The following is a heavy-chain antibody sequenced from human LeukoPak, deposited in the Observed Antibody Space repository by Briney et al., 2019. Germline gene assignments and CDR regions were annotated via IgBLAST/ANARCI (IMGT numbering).Heavy chain of an antibody. V-gene: IGHV4-34*01. J-gene: IGHJ6*02. CDR1: GGSFSGYY. CDR2: INHSGST. D-gene: IGHD6-6*01. Sequence: SETLSLTCAVYGGSFSGYYWSWIRQPPGKGLEWIGEINHSGSTNYNPSLKSRVTISVDTSKNQFSLKLSSVTAADTAVYYCARDSLVFYSSSSNYYYGMDVWGQGTTVTVSS. CDR3: ARDSLVFYSSSSNYYYGMDV.